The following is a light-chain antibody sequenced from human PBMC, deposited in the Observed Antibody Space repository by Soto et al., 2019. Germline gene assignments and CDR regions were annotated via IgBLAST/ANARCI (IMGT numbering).Light chain of an antibody. CDR1: SSNIGSFYD. V-gene: IGLV1-40*01. J-gene: IGLJ2*01. CDR2: GDN. CDR3: QSYDNSLSHVV. Sequence: QSVLTQPPSVSGAPGQRVTIPCTGSSSNIGSFYDVHWYQQLPGTVPKLLIYGDNNRPSGVPDRFSSSKSGTSASLAITGLQTEDEADYYCQSYDNSLSHVVFGGGTKVTVL.